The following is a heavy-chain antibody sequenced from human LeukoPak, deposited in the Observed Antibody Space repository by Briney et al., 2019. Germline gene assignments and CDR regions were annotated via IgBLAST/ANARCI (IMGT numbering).Heavy chain of an antibody. J-gene: IGHJ4*02. Sequence: SETLSLTCAVYGGSFSGYYWSWIRQPPGKGPEWIGEINHSGSTNYNPSLKSRVTISVDTSKNQFSLKLSSVTAADTAVYYCARGVRRSSSWRPYFDYWGQGTLVTVSS. CDR3: ARGVRRSSSWRPYFDY. CDR1: GGSFSGYY. CDR2: INHSGST. V-gene: IGHV4-34*01. D-gene: IGHD6-13*01.